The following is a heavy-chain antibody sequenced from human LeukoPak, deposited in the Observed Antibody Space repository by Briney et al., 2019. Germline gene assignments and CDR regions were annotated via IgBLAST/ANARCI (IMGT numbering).Heavy chain of an antibody. CDR2: ISSSSSYI. J-gene: IGHJ4*02. CDR3: ARDHPYSSSFDYFDY. D-gene: IGHD6-6*01. Sequence: GGSLRLSCAASGFTFSSYSMNWVRQAPGKGLEWVSSISSSSSYIYYADSVKGRFTISRDTAKNSLYLQMNSLRAEDTAVYYCARDHPYSSSFDYFDYWGQGTLVTVSS. V-gene: IGHV3-21*01. CDR1: GFTFSSYS.